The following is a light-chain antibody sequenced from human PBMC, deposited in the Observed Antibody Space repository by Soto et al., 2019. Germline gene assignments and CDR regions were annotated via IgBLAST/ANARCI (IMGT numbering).Light chain of an antibody. J-gene: IGKJ1*01. CDR1: QSVSSN. V-gene: IGKV3-15*01. Sequence: EIVMTQSPATLSVSPGERATLSCRASQSVSSNLAWYQQKPGQAPRVLIYAAATRATGIPARFSGSGSGTEFTLTISSLQSEDFAVYYCQQYNDWRWTFGQGTKVEIK. CDR2: AAA. CDR3: QQYNDWRWT.